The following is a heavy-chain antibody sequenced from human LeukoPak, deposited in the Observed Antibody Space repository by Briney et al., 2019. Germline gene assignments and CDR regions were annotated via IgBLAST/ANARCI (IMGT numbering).Heavy chain of an antibody. CDR2: ISGGGGTTYYA. Sequence: GGSLRLSCAASGFTFSGYAMSWVRQSPGKGLEWVSAISGGGGTTYYAYYADSVKGRFTISRDNSKNTLYLLMNSLRAEDTAVYYCARVPYSSGWGPDYWGQGTLVTVSS. CDR3: ARVPYSSGWGPDY. CDR1: GFTFSGYA. J-gene: IGHJ4*02. D-gene: IGHD6-19*01. V-gene: IGHV3-23*01.